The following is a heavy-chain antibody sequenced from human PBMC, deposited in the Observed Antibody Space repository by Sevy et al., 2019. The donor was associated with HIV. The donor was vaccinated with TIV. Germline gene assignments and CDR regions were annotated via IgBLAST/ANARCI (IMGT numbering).Heavy chain of an antibody. CDR2: IYNSGNT. CDR1: AGSISSGDFY. CDR3: ARANKFNWNRLYFDY. J-gene: IGHJ4*02. D-gene: IGHD1-20*01. V-gene: IGHV4-31*03. Sequence: SETLSLTCTVSAGSISSGDFYWSWIRQHPGKGLEWIGYIYNSGNTYYNPSLMSRVTISVDTSKNQFSLKLSSVTAADTAVYYCARANKFNWNRLYFDYWGQGTLVTVSS.